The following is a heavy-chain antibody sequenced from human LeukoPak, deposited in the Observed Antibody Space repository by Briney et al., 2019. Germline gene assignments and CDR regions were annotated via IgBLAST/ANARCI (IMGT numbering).Heavy chain of an antibody. Sequence: GGSLRLSCAASGFTFSSYSMNWVRQAPGKGLEWVSSISSSSSYIYYADSVKGRFTISRDNAKNSLYLQMNSLRAEDTAVYYCARDTRSLKVWVADYYMDVWGKGTTVTISS. D-gene: IGHD2-15*01. V-gene: IGHV3-21*01. J-gene: IGHJ6*03. CDR2: ISSSSSYI. CDR1: GFTFSSYS. CDR3: ARDTRSLKVWVADYYMDV.